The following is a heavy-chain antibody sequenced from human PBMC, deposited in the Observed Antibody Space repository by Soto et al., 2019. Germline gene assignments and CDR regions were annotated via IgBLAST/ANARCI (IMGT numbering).Heavy chain of an antibody. CDR1: GGTFSSYA. J-gene: IGHJ5*02. Sequence: GASVKVSCKASGGTFSSYAISWVRQAPGQGLEWMGGIIPIFGTANYAQKFQGRVTITADESTSTAYMELSSLRSEDTAVYYCARDWYNWNYGSQYNRFDPWGQGTLVTVSS. CDR3: ARDWYNWNYGSQYNRFDP. V-gene: IGHV1-69*13. CDR2: IIPIFGTA. D-gene: IGHD1-7*01.